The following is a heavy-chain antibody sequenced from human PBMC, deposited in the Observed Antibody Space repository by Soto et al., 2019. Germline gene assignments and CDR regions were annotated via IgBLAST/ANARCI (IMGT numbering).Heavy chain of an antibody. V-gene: IGHV3-11*05. CDR1: RFTFSDYY. CDR2: ISSSSSYT. Sequence: QVQLVESGGGLVKPGGSLRLSCAASRFTFSDYYMSWIRQAPGKGLEWVSYISSSSSYTNYADSVKGRFTISRDNAKNSLYLQMNSLRAEDTAVYYCARDRRGIAAAGSHFDYWGQGTLVTVSS. J-gene: IGHJ4*02. CDR3: ARDRRGIAAAGSHFDY. D-gene: IGHD6-13*01.